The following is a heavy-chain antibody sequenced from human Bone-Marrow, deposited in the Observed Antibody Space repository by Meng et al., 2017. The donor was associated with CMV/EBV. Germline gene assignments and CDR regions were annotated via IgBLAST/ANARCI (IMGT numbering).Heavy chain of an antibody. CDR2: ISWNSGSI. Sequence: SLKISCAASGFTFDDYAMHWVRQAPGKGLEWVSGISWNSGSIGYADSVKGRFTISRDNAKNSLYLQMNSLRAEDTALYYCAKDSNYDFWSADYWGQGTLVTASS. CDR1: GFTFDDYA. J-gene: IGHJ4*02. V-gene: IGHV3-9*01. D-gene: IGHD3-3*01. CDR3: AKDSNYDFWSADY.